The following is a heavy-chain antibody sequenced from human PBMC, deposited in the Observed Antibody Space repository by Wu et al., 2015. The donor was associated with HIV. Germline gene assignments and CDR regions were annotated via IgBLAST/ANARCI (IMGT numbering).Heavy chain of an antibody. CDR2: INPNSGGT. D-gene: IGHD6-13*01. V-gene: IGHV1-2*02. CDR1: GYTFTDYSY. J-gene: IGHJ4*02. Sequence: QVLLVQSGAEVKKPGASVKVSCKTSGYTFTDYSYIQWVRQAPGQRLEWMGWINPNSGGTNYAEKFQGRVTMTRDTSITTAYMELSSLRSEDTAVYYCARDHGEYSSSWGGSIDYWGQGTLVTVSS. CDR3: ARDHGEYSSSWGGSIDY.